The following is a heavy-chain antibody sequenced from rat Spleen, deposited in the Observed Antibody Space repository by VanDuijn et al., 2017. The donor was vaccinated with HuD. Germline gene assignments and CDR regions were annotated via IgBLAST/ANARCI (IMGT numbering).Heavy chain of an antibody. CDR1: GFTFSDYY. V-gene: IGHV5-20*01. J-gene: IGHJ2*01. CDR2: ISYDGGST. CDR3: VRGAASVEY. Sequence: EVQLVESGGGLVQPGRSLKLSCAASGFTFSDYYMAWVRHAPTKGLEWFASISYDGGSTNYRDSVKGRFTIYRDNAQNTLYLEMRKLGSEDTAIYYCVRGAASVEYWGQGVMVTVSS. D-gene: IGHD4-1*01.